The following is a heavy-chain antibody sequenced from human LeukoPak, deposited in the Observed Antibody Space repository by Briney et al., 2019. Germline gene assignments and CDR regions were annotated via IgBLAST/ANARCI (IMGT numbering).Heavy chain of an antibody. J-gene: IGHJ4*02. Sequence: ASVKVSCKASGYTFTSYDINWVRQATGQGLEWMGWMNPNSGNTGYAQKFQGRVTMTRNTSISTAYMELSSLRSEDTAVYYCARGSTYSSSWYDTWGYWGQGTLVTVSS. CDR1: GYTFTSYD. CDR2: MNPNSGNT. D-gene: IGHD6-13*01. V-gene: IGHV1-8*01. CDR3: ARGSTYSSSWYDTWGY.